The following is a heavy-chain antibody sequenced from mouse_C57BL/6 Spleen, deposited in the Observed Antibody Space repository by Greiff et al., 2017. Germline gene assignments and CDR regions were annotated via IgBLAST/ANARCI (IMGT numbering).Heavy chain of an antibody. J-gene: IGHJ4*01. CDR1: GYAFSSSW. V-gene: IGHV1-82*01. Sequence: LEESGPELVKPGASVKISCKASGYAFSSSWMNWVKQRPGKGLEWIGRIYPGDGDTNYNGKFKGKATLTADKSSSTAYMQRCSLTSEDSAVYFCAGDDLTTVVDAGYAMDYWGQGTSVTVAS. CDR2: IYPGDGDT. CDR3: AGDDLTTVVDAGYAMDY. D-gene: IGHD1-1*01.